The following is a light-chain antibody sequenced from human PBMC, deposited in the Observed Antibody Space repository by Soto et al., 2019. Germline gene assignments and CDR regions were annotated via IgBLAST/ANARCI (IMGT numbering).Light chain of an antibody. CDR3: RQSIELPRT. V-gene: IGKV2D-29*02. Sequence: DIVLTPSPLPLSATSGQPSSISCKSSQSLLHGDGPTRLYWYLQRPGQSPQLLISQVSNRCSGVQERFSGSGSGTDFNLKISRLEAEDVGVYYCRQSIELPRTFGQGTKVEIK. CDR2: QVS. CDR1: QSLLHGDGPTR. J-gene: IGKJ1*01.